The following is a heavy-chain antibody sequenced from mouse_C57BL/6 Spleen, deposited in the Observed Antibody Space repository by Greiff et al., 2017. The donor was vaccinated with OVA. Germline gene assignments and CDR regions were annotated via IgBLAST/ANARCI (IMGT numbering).Heavy chain of an antibody. CDR1: GYTFTDYY. CDR3: ARYVVSPCWYFDV. J-gene: IGHJ1*03. D-gene: IGHD6-2*01. V-gene: IGHV1-76*01. CDR2: IYPGSGNT. Sequence: QVQLKESGAELVRPGASVKLSCKASGYTFTDYYINWVKQRPGQGLEWIARIYPGSGNTYYNEKFKGKATLTAEKSSSTAYMQLSSLTSEDSAVYVCARYVVSPCWYFDVWGTGTTVTVSS.